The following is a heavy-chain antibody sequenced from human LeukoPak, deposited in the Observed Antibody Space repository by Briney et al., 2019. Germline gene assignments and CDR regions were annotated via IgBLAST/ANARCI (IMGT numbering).Heavy chain of an antibody. J-gene: IGHJ3*02. D-gene: IGHD2-15*01. CDR1: GGTFSSYA. CDR3: ARATAATYKMDAFDI. Sequence: SVKVSCKASGGTFSSYAISWVRQAPGQGLEWMGGIIPIFGTANYAQKFQGRVTITADKSTSTAYMELSSLRSEDTAVYYCARATAATYKMDAFDIWGQGTMVTVSS. CDR2: IIPIFGTA. V-gene: IGHV1-69*06.